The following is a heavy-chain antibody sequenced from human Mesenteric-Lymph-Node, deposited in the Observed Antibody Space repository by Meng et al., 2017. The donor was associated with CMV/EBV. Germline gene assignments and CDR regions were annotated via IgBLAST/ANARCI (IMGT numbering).Heavy chain of an antibody. J-gene: IGHJ5*02. D-gene: IGHD1-1*01. CDR2: IIPILGIA. CDR3: ARRGKTAVSTEDNWFDP. Sequence: GTFSSYAISWVRQAPGQGLEWMGRIIPILGIANYAQKFQGRVTITADKSTSTAYMELSSLRSEDTAVYYCARRGKTAVSTEDNWFDPWGQGTLVTVSS. CDR1: GTFSSYA. V-gene: IGHV1-69*04.